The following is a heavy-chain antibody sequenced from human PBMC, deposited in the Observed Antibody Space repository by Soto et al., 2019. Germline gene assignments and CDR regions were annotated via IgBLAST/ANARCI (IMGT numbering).Heavy chain of an antibody. CDR3: ARVPRAGYDSSGYYPYYYYYYGMDV. Sequence: GASVKVSCKASGYTFTSYDINWVRQATGQGLEWMGWMNPNSGNTGYAQKFQGRVTMTRNTSISTAYMELSSLRSEDTAVYYCARVPRAGYDSSGYYPYYYYYYGMDVWGQGTTVTVSS. J-gene: IGHJ6*02. V-gene: IGHV1-8*01. CDR1: GYTFTSYD. D-gene: IGHD3-22*01. CDR2: MNPNSGNT.